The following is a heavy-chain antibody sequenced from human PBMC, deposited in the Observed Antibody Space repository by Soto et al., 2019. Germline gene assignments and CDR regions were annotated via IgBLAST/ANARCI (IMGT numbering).Heavy chain of an antibody. CDR1: CGSINMYW. J-gene: IGHJ4*02. CDR2: VYSSGTT. Sequence: SATLSLTCGVSCGSINMYWWSWIRQPAGKGLEWIGRVYSSGTTDYNPSLNSRATLSVETSKNQFSLKLSSVTAADTAVYYCARDIGSYAYGEGYWGQGIQVTVSS. V-gene: IGHV4-4*07. D-gene: IGHD3-10*01. CDR3: ARDIGSYAYGEGY.